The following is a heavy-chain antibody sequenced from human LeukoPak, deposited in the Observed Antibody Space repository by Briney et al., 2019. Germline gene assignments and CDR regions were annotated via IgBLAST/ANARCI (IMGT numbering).Heavy chain of an antibody. Sequence: PGGSLRLSCAASGFTFSDYYMSWIRQAPGKGLEWVSYISSSGSTIYYADSVKGRFTISRDNAKNSLYLQRNSLRAEDTAVYYCARVFSGSYYYYYYMDVWGKGTTVTISS. D-gene: IGHD1-26*01. J-gene: IGHJ6*03. V-gene: IGHV3-11*01. CDR2: ISSSGSTI. CDR1: GFTFSDYY. CDR3: ARVFSGSYYYYYYMDV.